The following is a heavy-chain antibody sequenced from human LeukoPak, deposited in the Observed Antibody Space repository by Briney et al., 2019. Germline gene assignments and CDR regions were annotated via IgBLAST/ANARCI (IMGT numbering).Heavy chain of an antibody. Sequence: SVKVSCKASGGTFSSYAISWVRQAPGQGLEWMGGIIPIFGTANYAQKFQGRVTITADESTSTAYMELSSLRSKDTAVYYCARDLYYYDSSGPFDYWGQGTLVTVSS. CDR2: IIPIFGTA. D-gene: IGHD3-22*01. CDR1: GGTFSSYA. J-gene: IGHJ4*02. V-gene: IGHV1-69*01. CDR3: ARDLYYYDSSGPFDY.